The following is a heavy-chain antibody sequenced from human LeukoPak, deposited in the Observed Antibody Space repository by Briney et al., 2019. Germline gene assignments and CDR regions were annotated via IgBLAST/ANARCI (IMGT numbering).Heavy chain of an antibody. V-gene: IGHV3-30*02. CDR1: GFTFSSYG. Sequence: PGGSLRLSCAASGFTFSSYGMHWVRQAASKGLGWVAFIRYDGSNKYYADSVQGRFTISRDNSKNRLYLQMNRLRAEDTAVSYFANGRITIWASSGDAFDICGQGTMCTVSS. D-gene: IGHD3-3*01. CDR2: IRYDGSNK. CDR3: ANGRITIWASSGDAFDI. J-gene: IGHJ3*02.